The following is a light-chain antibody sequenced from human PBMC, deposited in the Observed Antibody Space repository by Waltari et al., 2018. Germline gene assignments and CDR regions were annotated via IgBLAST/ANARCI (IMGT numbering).Light chain of an antibody. J-gene: IGKJ1*01. CDR3: QHYVKLPVT. CDR2: GAS. V-gene: IGKV3-20*01. Sequence: EIVLTQSPGTLSLSPGERATLSCWASQSVGRSLARYQQKRGQAPRLLIYGASTRATGIPDRFSGSGSGTDFSLTISRLEPEDFAVYYCQHYVKLPVTFGQGTKVEIK. CDR1: QSVGRS.